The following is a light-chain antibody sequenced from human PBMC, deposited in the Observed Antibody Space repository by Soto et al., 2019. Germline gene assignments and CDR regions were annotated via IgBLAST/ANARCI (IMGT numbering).Light chain of an antibody. V-gene: IGKV1-27*01. Sequence: DIQMTQSPSSLSASVGDRVTITCRASQGIYNYLAWYQQKPGKAPKLLIYAASTLEAGVPARFSGSGSGTDFTPTISSQHPEDVATYYCHKYNSPPLPFGHGTRLEIK. CDR2: AAS. J-gene: IGKJ5*01. CDR1: QGIYNY. CDR3: HKYNSPPLP.